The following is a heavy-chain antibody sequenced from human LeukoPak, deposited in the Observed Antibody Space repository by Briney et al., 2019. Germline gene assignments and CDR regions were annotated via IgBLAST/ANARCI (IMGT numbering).Heavy chain of an antibody. J-gene: IGHJ4*02. CDR1: GFPFSSYT. Sequence: QPGASLRLSCAASGFPFSSYTMNWVRQAPGKGVEWVSGISSSGGSTYYADSVKGRFTISRDNSKNTLFLQMNNLRAEYTAVYFCAITRIPAGTWGQGTLVTVSP. CDR3: AITRIPAGT. D-gene: IGHD6-13*01. V-gene: IGHV3-23*01. CDR2: ISSSGGST.